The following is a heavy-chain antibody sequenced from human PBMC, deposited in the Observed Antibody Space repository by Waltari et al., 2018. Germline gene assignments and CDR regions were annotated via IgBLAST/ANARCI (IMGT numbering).Heavy chain of an antibody. CDR1: GYSISSGYY. CDR2: IYHSGST. J-gene: IGHJ5*02. Sequence: QLQLQESGPGLVKPSETLSLTCAVSGYSISSGYYWGWIRQTPGKGLEWIGSIYHSGSTYYNPSLKSRVTISVDTSKNQFSLKLSSVTAADTAVYYCARWEWELRHNWFDPWGQGTLVTVSS. V-gene: IGHV4-38-2*01. D-gene: IGHD1-26*01. CDR3: ARWEWELRHNWFDP.